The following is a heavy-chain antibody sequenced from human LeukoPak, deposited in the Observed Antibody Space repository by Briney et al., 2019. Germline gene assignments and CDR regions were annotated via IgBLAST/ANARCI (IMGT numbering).Heavy chain of an antibody. D-gene: IGHD6-13*01. J-gene: IGHJ3*02. Sequence: GGSLRLSCAASGFTFSDFWMHWVRQAPGKGLVWVSRINSGGTVTNYADSVKGRLSISRDNAKNTLYLQMNSLRAEDTAVYYCALPGYSSSWYVADIWGQGTMVTVSS. CDR3: ALPGYSSSWYVADI. V-gene: IGHV3-74*01. CDR2: INSGGTVT. CDR1: GFTFSDFW.